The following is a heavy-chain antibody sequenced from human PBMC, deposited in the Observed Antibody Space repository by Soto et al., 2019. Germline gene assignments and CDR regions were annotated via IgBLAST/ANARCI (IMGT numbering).Heavy chain of an antibody. CDR3: TTLDSSSRIAAAGAIFDY. CDR1: GFTFSSYA. CDR2: ISGSGVST. D-gene: IGHD6-13*01. Sequence: EVQLLESGGGLVQPGGSLRLSCAASGFTFSSYAMSWVRQAPGEGLEWVSAISGSGVSTYYADSVKGRFTTSRDTSNNSLYLHMNSLLAEDTAVYYCTTLDSSSRIAAAGAIFDYWGQGTLVTVSS. V-gene: IGHV3-23*01. J-gene: IGHJ4*02.